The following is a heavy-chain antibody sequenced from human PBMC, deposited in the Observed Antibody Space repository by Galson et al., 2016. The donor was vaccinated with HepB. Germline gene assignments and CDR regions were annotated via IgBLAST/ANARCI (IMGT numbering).Heavy chain of an antibody. V-gene: IGHV3-11*04. CDR3: ARDRYYSMDV. Sequence: SLRLSCAGSGFPFSDYYMSWLRQAPGKGLEWISYISNSVGTRYYADSVKGRFSISRDNAGNSLFLQMNSLRADDTAVYYCARDRYYSMDVWGQGTTVTVSS. CDR1: GFPFSDYY. J-gene: IGHJ6*02. CDR2: ISNSVGTR. D-gene: IGHD2-15*01.